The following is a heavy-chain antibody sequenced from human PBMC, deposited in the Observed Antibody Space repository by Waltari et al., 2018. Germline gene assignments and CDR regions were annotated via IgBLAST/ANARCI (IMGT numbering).Heavy chain of an antibody. CDR2: IWYDGTYK. J-gene: IGHJ3*02. Sequence: QGQLVESGGGVVQAGTSLRLSCEASGSFFRSYGMHLVRQAPGKGLDGLTSIWYDGTYKKYADSVKGRFTISRDNSKNTLYLDRNNLRPEDTGLYYCARDMVLSDVGALDMWGQGTMVTVSS. CDR1: GSFFRSYG. CDR3: ARDMVLSDVGALDM. V-gene: IGHV3-33*01. D-gene: IGHD2-8*01.